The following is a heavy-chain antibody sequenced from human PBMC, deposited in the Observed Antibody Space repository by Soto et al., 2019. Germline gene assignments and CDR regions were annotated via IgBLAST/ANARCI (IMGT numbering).Heavy chain of an antibody. J-gene: IGHJ3*02. CDR3: ARARGRAFDI. CDR2: INGGNGNT. V-gene: IGHV1-3*01. D-gene: IGHD6-6*01. Sequence: QVQLVQSGAEVKKPGASVKVSCKASGYTFSSYDIHWVRQAPGQRPEWMGWINGGNGNTKYSQKFQGRVTIIRDTSATTVYMELTGLRPEDTAVYYCARARGRAFDIWGRGTMVTVSS. CDR1: GYTFSSYD.